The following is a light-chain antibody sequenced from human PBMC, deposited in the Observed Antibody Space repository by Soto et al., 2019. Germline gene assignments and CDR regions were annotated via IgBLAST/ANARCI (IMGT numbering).Light chain of an antibody. CDR3: QQHSQWPIT. J-gene: IGKJ5*01. CDR2: QTS. CDR1: QYINTR. Sequence: EIVLTQSPDTLSSFPGDRVTLSCRASQYINTRLAWYQHRPGQAPRLLIYQTSLRAAGIPARFSGSGSGTEFTLTISSLQSEDFAVYFCQQHSQWPITFSQGTRLEIK. V-gene: IGKV3D-15*01.